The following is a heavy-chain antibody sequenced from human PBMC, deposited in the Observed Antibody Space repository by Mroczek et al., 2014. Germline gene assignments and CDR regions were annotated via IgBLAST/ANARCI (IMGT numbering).Heavy chain of an antibody. Sequence: QVTLKESGPTLVKPTQTLTLTCTFSGFSLSTSGVGVGWIRQPPGKALEWLALIYWNDDKRYSPSLKSRLTITKDTSKNQVVLTMTNMDPVDTATYYCAHRPNPGWWLGEYYYYGMDVWGQGTTVTVS. V-gene: IGHV2-5*01. CDR1: GFSLSTSGVG. J-gene: IGHJ6*02. CDR2: IYWNDDK. CDR3: AHRPNPGWWLGEYYYYGMDV. D-gene: IGHD6-19*01.